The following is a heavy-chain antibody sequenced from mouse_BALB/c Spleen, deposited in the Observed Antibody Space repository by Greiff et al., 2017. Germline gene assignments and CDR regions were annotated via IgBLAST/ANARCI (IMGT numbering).Heavy chain of an antibody. CDR3: ARDYGNYGFDY. D-gene: IGHD2-1*01. CDR2: INPNNGET. Sequence: EVKLHQSGPGLVKPGVSVKMSCKASGYTFTDYSMNGVNRSQGRSLEWMGDINPNNGETFYNQKFKGKATLTVDKSSSTAYMQLNSLTSEDSAVYYCARDYGNYGFDYWGQGTTLTVSS. CDR1: GYTFTDYS. V-gene: IGHV1-26*01. J-gene: IGHJ2*01.